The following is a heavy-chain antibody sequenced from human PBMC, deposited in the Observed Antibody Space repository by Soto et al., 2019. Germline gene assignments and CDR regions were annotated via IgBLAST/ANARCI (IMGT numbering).Heavy chain of an antibody. J-gene: IGHJ4*02. D-gene: IGHD3-22*01. V-gene: IGHV1-69*13. CDR3: ARATMLNYYDSSGTFDY. CDR2: IIPIFGTA. Sequence: ASVKVSCKASGGTFSSYAISWVRQAPGQGLEWMGGIIPIFGTANYAQKFQGRVTITADESTSTAYMELSSLRSEDTAVYYCARATMLNYYDSSGTFDYWGQGTLVTVSS. CDR1: GGTFSSYA.